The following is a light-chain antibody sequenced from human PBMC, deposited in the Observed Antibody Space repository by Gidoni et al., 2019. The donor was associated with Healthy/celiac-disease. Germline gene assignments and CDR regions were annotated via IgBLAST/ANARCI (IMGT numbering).Light chain of an antibody. Sequence: QSALTQPASVSGSPGQSITISCTGTSSDVGGYNYVSWYQQHPGKNPKLMIYEVSNRPSGVSNVFSGSKSGNAASLTIAGLQAEDEADYYCRSYTSSSTLVFGGGTKLTVL. CDR2: EVS. CDR1: SSDVGGYNY. J-gene: IGLJ2*01. V-gene: IGLV2-14*01. CDR3: RSYTSSSTLV.